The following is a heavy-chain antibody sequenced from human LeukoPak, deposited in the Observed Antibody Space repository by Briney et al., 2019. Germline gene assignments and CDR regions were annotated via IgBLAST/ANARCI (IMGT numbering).Heavy chain of an antibody. D-gene: IGHD4-17*01. V-gene: IGHV4-59*12. CDR3: AKVDGGGGDYGFDS. CDR2: IYYSGST. CDR1: GDSMRGSY. J-gene: IGHJ4*02. Sequence: SETLSLTCTVSGDSMRGSYWNWIRQPPGKALEWIGFIYYSGSTIYNPSLKGRVTMWVDTAKKQFSLNLTSVSAADTALYFCAKVDGGGGDYGFDSWGQGTLVTVSS.